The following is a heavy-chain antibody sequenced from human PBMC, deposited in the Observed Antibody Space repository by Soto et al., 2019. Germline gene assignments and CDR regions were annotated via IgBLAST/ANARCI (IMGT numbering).Heavy chain of an antibody. V-gene: IGHV3-30*18. CDR3: EKGGRQWLVTADFNY. Sequence: VQLVESGGGVVQPGRSLRLSCAASGFTFSDYAMHWVRQAPGRGLEWVAVVSHDGRNTHYADSVKGRFTISRDSSKNTVSLEMTSLRAEDTAVYYCEKGGRQWLVTADFNYWGQGALVTVSS. CDR2: VSHDGRNT. J-gene: IGHJ4*02. CDR1: GFTFSDYA. D-gene: IGHD6-19*01.